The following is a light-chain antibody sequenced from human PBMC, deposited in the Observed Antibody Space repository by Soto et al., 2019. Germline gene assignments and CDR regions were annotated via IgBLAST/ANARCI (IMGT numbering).Light chain of an antibody. CDR2: YDK. CDR1: NIGSKS. V-gene: IGLV3-21*04. CDR3: QVWDGSTVV. Sequence: SYVLTQPPSVSVAPGKTARITCGGKNIGSKSVHWYQQKPGQAPVLVISYDKDRRSGIPERFSGSNSGYSATLTITRVEAGDEADYYCQVWDGSTVVFGGRTKLTVL. J-gene: IGLJ2*01.